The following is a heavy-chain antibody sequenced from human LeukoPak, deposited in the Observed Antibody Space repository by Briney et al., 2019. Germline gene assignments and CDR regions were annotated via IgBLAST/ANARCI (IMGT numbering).Heavy chain of an antibody. CDR1: GFTFSSYW. Sequence: PGGSLRLSCAASGFTFSSYWMHWVRQAPGKGLVWVSRINSDGSSTSYADSVKGRFTISRDNAKDTLYLQMNSLRAEDTAVYYCAREGPLYCSSTCCLHKGGDAFDIWGQGTMVTVSS. D-gene: IGHD2-2*01. CDR2: INSDGSST. CDR3: AREGPLYCSSTCCLHKGGDAFDI. J-gene: IGHJ3*02. V-gene: IGHV3-74*01.